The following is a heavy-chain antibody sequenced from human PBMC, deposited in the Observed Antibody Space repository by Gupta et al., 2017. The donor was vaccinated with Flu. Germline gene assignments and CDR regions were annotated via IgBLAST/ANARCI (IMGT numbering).Heavy chain of an antibody. CDR2: VSHDGGQN. J-gene: IGHJ6*02. CDR3: AKDRVRRSSGYGMDL. Sequence: QVQLVESGGGVVQPGKSLRLYCAASGFTFSTYGMYWVRQAPGKGLEWVAVVSHDGGQNNYADSVKGRFTISRDNAKSTLYLEMNSLRSEDTALYYCAKDRVRRSSGYGMDLWGQGTTVTVSS. V-gene: IGHV3-30*18. D-gene: IGHD2-2*01. CDR1: GFTFSTYG.